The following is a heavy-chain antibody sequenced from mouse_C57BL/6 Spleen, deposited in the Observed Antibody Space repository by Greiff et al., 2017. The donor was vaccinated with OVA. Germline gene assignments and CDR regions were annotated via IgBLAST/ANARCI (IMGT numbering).Heavy chain of an antibody. V-gene: IGHV1-81*01. D-gene: IGHD2-1*01. CDR2: IYPRSGNT. Sequence: VKVVESGAELARPGASVKLSCKASGYTFTSYGISWVKQRTGQGLEWIGEIYPRSGNTYYNEKFKGKATLTADKSSSTAYMELRSLTSEDSAVYFCARWEGNSSPSMDYWGQGTSVTVSS. CDR1: GYTFTSYG. CDR3: ARWEGNSSPSMDY. J-gene: IGHJ4*01.